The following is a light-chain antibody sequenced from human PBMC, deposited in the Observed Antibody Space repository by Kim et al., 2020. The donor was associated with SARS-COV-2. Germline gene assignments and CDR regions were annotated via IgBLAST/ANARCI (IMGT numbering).Light chain of an antibody. CDR1: SSDVGGYNY. V-gene: IGLV2-14*04. CDR2: DVS. J-gene: IGLJ3*02. CDR3: SSYTSSSTPWV. Sequence: QSITSSCTGTSSDVGGYNYVSWYQQHPGKAPKLMIYDVSKRPSGVSNRFSGSKSGNTASLTISGLQAEDEADYYCSSYTSSSTPWVFGGGTKLTVL.